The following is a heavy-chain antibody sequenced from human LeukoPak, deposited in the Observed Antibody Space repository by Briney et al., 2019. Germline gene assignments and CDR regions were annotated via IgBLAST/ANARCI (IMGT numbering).Heavy chain of an antibody. Sequence: PSETLSLTCTVSGGSISSYYWSWIRQPPGKGLEWIGYIYYSGSTNYNPSLKSRVTISVDTSKNQLSLKLSSVTAADTAVYYCARDNSYDFWSGYYTGLGMDVWGQGTTVTVSS. CDR2: IYYSGST. CDR3: ARDNSYDFWSGYYTGLGMDV. D-gene: IGHD3-3*01. J-gene: IGHJ6*02. CDR1: GGSISSYY. V-gene: IGHV4-59*01.